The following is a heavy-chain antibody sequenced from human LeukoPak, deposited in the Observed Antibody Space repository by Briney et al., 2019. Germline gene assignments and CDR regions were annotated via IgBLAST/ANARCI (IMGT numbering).Heavy chain of an antibody. Sequence: GWSLRLSCAASGFTFSSSSISWVRQAPGKGLEWVSAITDAVGSTHYADSVKGRFTISSDNSKNTVYLQMNSLRPEDMAVYYCAKEIFSGLLYIDYWGQGTLVTVSS. V-gene: IGHV3-23*01. J-gene: IGHJ4*02. CDR3: AKEIFSGLLYIDY. D-gene: IGHD5-12*01. CDR1: GFTFSSSS. CDR2: ITDAVGST.